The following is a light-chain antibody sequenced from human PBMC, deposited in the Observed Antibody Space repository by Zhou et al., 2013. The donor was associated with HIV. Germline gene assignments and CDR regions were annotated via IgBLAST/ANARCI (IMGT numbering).Light chain of an antibody. Sequence: EIVLTQSPGTLSLSPGERATLSCRASQSVSSSYLAWYQQKPGQAPRLLIFGASNRATGIPDRFSGSGSGTDFTLTISRLEPEDFAVFYCQQYGSSPLFTFGPGTKVD. CDR3: QQYGSSPLFT. V-gene: IGKV3-20*01. CDR1: QSVSSSY. CDR2: GAS. J-gene: IGKJ3*01.